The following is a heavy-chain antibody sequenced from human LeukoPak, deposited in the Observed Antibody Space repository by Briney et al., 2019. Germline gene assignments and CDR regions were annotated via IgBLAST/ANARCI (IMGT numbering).Heavy chain of an antibody. V-gene: IGHV3-21*01. D-gene: IGHD2-15*01. J-gene: IGHJ4*02. CDR1: GFTFNTYG. Sequence: GGSLRPSCAASGFTFNTYGMNWVRQAPGKGLEWVSSISGTSSYIYYADSVKGRFTISRDNAKNSLYLQMNSLRGEDTALYYCARDLAPYCSGGRCSTFDYWGQGTLVTVSS. CDR3: ARDLAPYCSGGRCSTFDY. CDR2: ISGTSSYI.